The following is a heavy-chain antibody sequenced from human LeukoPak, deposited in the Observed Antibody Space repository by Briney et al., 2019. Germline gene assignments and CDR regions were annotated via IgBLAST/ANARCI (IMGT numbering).Heavy chain of an antibody. J-gene: IGHJ4*02. CDR1: GFIFSNAW. CDR2: ISSSGSTI. Sequence: GGSLRLSCAASGFIFSNAWMTWVRQAPGKGLEWVSYISSSGSTIYYADSVKGRFTISRDNAKNSLYLQMNSLRAEDTAVYYCARGAPVIVVVVAAADYWGQGTLVTVSS. D-gene: IGHD2-15*01. V-gene: IGHV3-11*01. CDR3: ARGAPVIVVVVAAADY.